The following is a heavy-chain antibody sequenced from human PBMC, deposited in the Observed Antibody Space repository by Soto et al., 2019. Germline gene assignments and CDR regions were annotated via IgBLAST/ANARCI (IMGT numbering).Heavy chain of an antibody. D-gene: IGHD2-2*01. Sequence: PAWSLELSCAACGVRFCIYVVSGARKAKGKGLEWVSAISGSGGSTYYADSVKGRFTISRDNSKNTLYLQMNSLRAEDTAVYYCAKFLGDCSSTSCYYYYYYGMDVWGQGTTVTVSS. CDR2: ISGSGGST. J-gene: IGHJ6*02. V-gene: IGHV3-23*01. CDR3: AKFLGDCSSTSCYYYYYYGMDV. CDR1: GVRFCIYV.